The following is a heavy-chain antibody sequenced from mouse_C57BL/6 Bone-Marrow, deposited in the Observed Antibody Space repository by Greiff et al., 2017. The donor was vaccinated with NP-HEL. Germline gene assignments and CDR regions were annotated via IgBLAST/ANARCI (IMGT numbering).Heavy chain of an antibody. CDR2: IYPRSGNT. D-gene: IGHD1-1*01. CDR3: ARSGYCSSYGAMDY. Sequence: VQLQQSGAELARPGASVKLSCKASGYTFTSYGISWVKQRTGQGLEWIGEIYPRSGNTYYNEKFKGKATLTADKSSSTAYMELRSLTSEDSAVYFCARSGYCSSYGAMDYWGQGTSVTVSS. V-gene: IGHV1-81*01. CDR1: GYTFTSYG. J-gene: IGHJ4*01.